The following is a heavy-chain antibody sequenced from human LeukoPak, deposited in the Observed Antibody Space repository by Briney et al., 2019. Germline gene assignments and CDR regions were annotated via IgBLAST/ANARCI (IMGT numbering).Heavy chain of an antibody. J-gene: IGHJ4*01. CDR2: IDEAGKDR. CDR3: ARASPGVVFNYFDY. D-gene: IGHD2-15*01. CDR1: GFTIDSFY. V-gene: IGHV3-7*01. Sequence: GGSLRLSCVASGFTIDSFYMSWVRQAPGKGLEWVANIDEAGKDRYYADSVKGRFTISRDNTKNSVFLDMTSLRVENTATYFCARASPGVVFNYFDYWGQGALVPVSS.